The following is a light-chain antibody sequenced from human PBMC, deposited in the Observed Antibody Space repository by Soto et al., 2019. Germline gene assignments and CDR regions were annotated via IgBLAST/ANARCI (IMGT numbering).Light chain of an antibody. Sequence: ETVLTQSPGTLSLSPGERASLSCRASQSISGRYLAWYQQKPGQAPRLLIYDASSRATGIPDRFSGSGSGTDFILTISRLEPEDFAVYYCQQYVSPPLTFGGGTKVEIK. CDR1: QSISGRY. V-gene: IGKV3-20*01. CDR2: DAS. CDR3: QQYVSPPLT. J-gene: IGKJ4*01.